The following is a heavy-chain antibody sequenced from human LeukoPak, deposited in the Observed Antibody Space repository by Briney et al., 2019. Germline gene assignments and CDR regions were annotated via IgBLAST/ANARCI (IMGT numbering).Heavy chain of an antibody. Sequence: SETLSLTCTVSGASVSRGSYYWSWIRQPPGKGLEWIGYLYYSGSTNYDPSLKNRVTISLDASKNQFSLRLTSVTAADTAVYYCARVLYDSFDPWGQGTLVTVPS. CDR2: LYYSGST. D-gene: IGHD2-8*01. CDR1: GASVSRGSYY. V-gene: IGHV4-61*01. CDR3: ARVLYDSFDP. J-gene: IGHJ5*02.